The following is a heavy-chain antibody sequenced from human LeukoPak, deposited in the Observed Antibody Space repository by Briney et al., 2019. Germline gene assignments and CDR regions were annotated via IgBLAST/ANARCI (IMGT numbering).Heavy chain of an antibody. CDR3: ARHAVWAVNYYYYMDV. J-gene: IGHJ6*03. V-gene: IGHV4-39*01. CDR2: IYYSGST. Sequence: PSETLSLTCTVSGGSISSRSYYWGWIRQPPGKGLEWIGSIYYSGSTYYNPSLKSRVTISVDTSKNQFSLKLSSVTAADTAVYYCARHAVWAVNYYYYMDVWGKGTTVTISS. CDR1: GGSISSRSYY. D-gene: IGHD2-8*01.